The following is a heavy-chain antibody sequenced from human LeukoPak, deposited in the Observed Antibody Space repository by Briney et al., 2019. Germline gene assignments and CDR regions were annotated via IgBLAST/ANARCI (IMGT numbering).Heavy chain of an antibody. CDR2: INHSGST. Sequence: SETLSLTCAVYGGSFSGYYWSWFRQPPGKGLEWIGEINHSGSTNYNPSLKSRVTISVDTSKNQFSLKLSSVTAADTAVYYCARGSYYGSGSYYNFDYWGQGTLVTVSS. CDR3: ARGSYYGSGSYYNFDY. J-gene: IGHJ4*02. D-gene: IGHD3-10*01. CDR1: GGSFSGYY. V-gene: IGHV4-34*01.